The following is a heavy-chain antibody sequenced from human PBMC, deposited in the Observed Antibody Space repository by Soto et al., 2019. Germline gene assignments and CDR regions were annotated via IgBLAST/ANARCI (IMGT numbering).Heavy chain of an antibody. V-gene: IGHV4-31*03. CDR2: IYYSGST. D-gene: IGHD3-3*01. CDR3: ARLGLTTVGFYFDY. Sequence: SETLSLTCTASGGSISSGAYYWTWIRQHPGEGLEWIGHIYYSGSTYYNPSLRSRITISVDTSKNHFSLRLSSVTAADTAVYYCARLGLTTVGFYFDYWGQGALVTVSS. CDR1: GGSISSGAYY. J-gene: IGHJ4*02.